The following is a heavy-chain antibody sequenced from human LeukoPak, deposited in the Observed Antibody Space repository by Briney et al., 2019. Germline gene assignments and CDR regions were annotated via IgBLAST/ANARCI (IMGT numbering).Heavy chain of an antibody. J-gene: IGHJ3*02. Sequence: PGGSLRLSCAASGFTFSSYAMPWVRQAPGKGLEYVSAISSNGVSTYYANSVKGRFTISRDNSKNTLYLQMGSLRAEDMAVYYCARDLGSTTGPYPQGAFDIWGQGTMVTVSS. CDR3: ARDLGSTTGPYPQGAFDI. V-gene: IGHV3-64*01. D-gene: IGHD4-17*01. CDR1: GFTFSSYA. CDR2: ISSNGVST.